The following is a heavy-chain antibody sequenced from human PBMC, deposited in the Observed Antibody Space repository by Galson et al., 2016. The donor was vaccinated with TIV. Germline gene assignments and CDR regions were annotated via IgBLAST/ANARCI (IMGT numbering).Heavy chain of an antibody. J-gene: IGHJ4*02. CDR1: KYTLTELS. V-gene: IGHV1-24*01. CDR2: FDPEQGKT. CDR3: ATVAWFPGLSLDN. Sequence: SVKVSCKVSKYTLTELSMHWVRQAPGKGLEWMGGFDPEQGKTIYAQKFQGRLTMTADTDRDTAYMELGSLRIEDTAVYYCATVAWFPGLSLDNWGQGTLVTVSS. D-gene: IGHD2/OR15-2a*01.